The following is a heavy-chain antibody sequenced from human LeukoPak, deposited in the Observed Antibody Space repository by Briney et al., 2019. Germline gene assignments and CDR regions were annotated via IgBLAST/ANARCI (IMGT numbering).Heavy chain of an antibody. D-gene: IGHD2-2*01. CDR1: GFTFSDYY. J-gene: IGHJ4*02. V-gene: IGHV3-11*04. CDR2: ISSSCSTI. Sequence: GGCLRLSCAASGFTFSDYYMSWIRQAPGKGLEWVSYISSSCSTIYYADSVKGRFTISRDNAKNSLYLQMNRLRAEDTAVYYCAREGEEYQLLHGPFDYWGQGTLVTVSS. CDR3: AREGEEYQLLHGPFDY.